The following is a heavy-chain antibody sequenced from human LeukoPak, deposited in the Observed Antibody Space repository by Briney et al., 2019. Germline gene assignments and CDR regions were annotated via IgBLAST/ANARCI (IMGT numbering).Heavy chain of an antibody. CDR3: ARDAGSYSFNY. CDR2: INGDGTSA. J-gene: IGHJ4*02. D-gene: IGHD6-13*01. V-gene: IGHV3-74*01. Sequence: GGSLRLSCAASGFTLRNYWMHWVRQTPGKGLLWVSRINGDGTSATYAGSVKGRFTISRDNARNSLYLQMNSLRAEDTAVYYCARDAGSYSFNYWGQGTLVTVSS. CDR1: GFTLRNYW.